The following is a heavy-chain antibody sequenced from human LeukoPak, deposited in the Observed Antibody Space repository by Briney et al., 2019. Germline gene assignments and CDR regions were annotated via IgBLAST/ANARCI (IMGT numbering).Heavy chain of an antibody. V-gene: IGHV4-39*07. Sequence: SETLSLTCTVSGCSISSSTFYWAGIRQPPGKGLEWIGSIHYSGGPYYNASVKSRATISVDTSRNQFSLRLSSVTAADTAIYYCARSGPYQLGSGNYAFDVWGQGTMVTVSS. CDR3: ARSGPYQLGSGNYAFDV. CDR1: GCSISSSTFY. D-gene: IGHD3-10*01. CDR2: IHYSGGP. J-gene: IGHJ3*01.